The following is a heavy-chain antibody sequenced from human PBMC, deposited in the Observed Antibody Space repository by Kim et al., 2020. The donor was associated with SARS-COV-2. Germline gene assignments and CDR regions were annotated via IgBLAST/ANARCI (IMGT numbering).Heavy chain of an antibody. CDR3: ASTPRYSGYDGWFDP. CDR2: IYYSGST. J-gene: IGHJ5*02. V-gene: IGHV4-59*01. CDR1: GGSISSYY. Sequence: SETLSLTCTVSGGSISSYYWSWIRQPPGKGLEWIGYIYYSGSTNYNPSFQSRVTISVDTAKNQFSLKLSSVTAADTAVYYCASTPRYSGYDGWFDPWGQGTLVTVSS. D-gene: IGHD5-12*01.